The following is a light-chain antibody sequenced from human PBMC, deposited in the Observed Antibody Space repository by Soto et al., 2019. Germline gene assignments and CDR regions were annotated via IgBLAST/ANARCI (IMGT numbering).Light chain of an antibody. Sequence: DIQLTQSPSFLSASVGDRVTITCRASQGISSYLAWYQQKPGKAPKLLISAASTLQSGVPSRFSGSGSGTEFTLTISSLQPEDYATYFCQQSYNIPRATFGQGTKVDIK. CDR1: QGISSY. CDR2: AAS. J-gene: IGKJ1*01. CDR3: QQSYNIPRAT. V-gene: IGKV1-9*01.